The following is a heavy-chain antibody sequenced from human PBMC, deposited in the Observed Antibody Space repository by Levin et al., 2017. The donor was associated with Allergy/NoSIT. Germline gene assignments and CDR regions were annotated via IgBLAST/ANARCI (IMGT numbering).Heavy chain of an antibody. D-gene: IGHD3-22*01. Sequence: GGSLRLSCAASGFTFSSYSMNWVRQAPGEGLEWVSSISSSGSYIYYADSVKGRFTISRDNAKNSLYLQMNSLRAEDTAVYYCARDDYYDSSGYFYWGQGTLVTVSS. J-gene: IGHJ4*02. V-gene: IGHV3-21*01. CDR1: GFTFSSYS. CDR3: ARDDYYDSSGYFY. CDR2: ISSSGSYI.